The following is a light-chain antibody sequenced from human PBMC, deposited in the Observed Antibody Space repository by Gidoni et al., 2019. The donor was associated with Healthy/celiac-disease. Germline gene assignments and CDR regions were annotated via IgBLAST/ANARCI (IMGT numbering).Light chain of an antibody. CDR2: GAS. CDR1: QSVSSN. J-gene: IGKJ1*01. Sequence: EIVMTQSPATLSVSPGERATLSCRASQSVSSNLAWYQQKPGQAPRLLIYGASTRATGIPARFSGSGSGTEFTLTISSLQSEDFAVYYCQHSETFXXXTKVEIK. CDR3: QHSET. V-gene: IGKV3-15*01.